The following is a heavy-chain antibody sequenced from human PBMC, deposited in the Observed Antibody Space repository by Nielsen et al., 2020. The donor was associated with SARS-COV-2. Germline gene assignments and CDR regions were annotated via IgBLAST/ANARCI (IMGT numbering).Heavy chain of an antibody. CDR2: ISSSSSYI. CDR1: GFTFSSYS. J-gene: IGHJ4*02. Sequence: GGSLRLSCAASGFTFSSYSMNWVRQAPGKGLEWVSSISSSSSYIYYADSVKGRFTISRDNAKNSLYLQMNSLRAEDTAVYFCASTYSGGYSFYYFDSWGQGTLVTVSS. V-gene: IGHV3-21*04. CDR3: ASTYSGGYSFYYFDS. D-gene: IGHD2-15*01.